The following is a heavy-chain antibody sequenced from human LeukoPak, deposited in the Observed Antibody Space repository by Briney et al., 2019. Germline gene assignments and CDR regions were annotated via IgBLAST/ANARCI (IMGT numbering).Heavy chain of an antibody. CDR2: ISSSSSYI. V-gene: IGHV3-21*01. CDR1: GFTFSSYS. CDR3: ARVLIAAAGNDY. J-gene: IGHJ4*02. D-gene: IGHD6-13*01. Sequence: PGRSLRLSCAASGFTFSSYSMNWVRQAPGKGLEWVSSISSSSSYIYYADSVKGRFTISRDNAKNSLYLQMNSLRAEDTAVYYCARVLIAAAGNDYWGQGTLVTVSS.